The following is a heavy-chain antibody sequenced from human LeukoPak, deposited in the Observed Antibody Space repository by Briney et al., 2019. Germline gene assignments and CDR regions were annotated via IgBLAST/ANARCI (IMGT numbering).Heavy chain of an antibody. V-gene: IGHV3-48*01. D-gene: IGHD4-17*01. J-gene: IGHJ2*01. CDR3: AKFVRSRYFDL. CDR1: GFTFSSYS. CDR2: ITGTTSTI. Sequence: GGSLRLSCAASGFTFSSYSMNWVRQAPGKGLEWVSHITGTTSTIHYADSVKGRFTISRDNSKNTLYLQMNSLRAEDTAVYYCAKFVRSRYFDLWGRGTLVTVSS.